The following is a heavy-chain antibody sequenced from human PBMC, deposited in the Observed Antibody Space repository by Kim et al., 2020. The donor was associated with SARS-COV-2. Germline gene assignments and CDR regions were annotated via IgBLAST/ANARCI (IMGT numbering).Heavy chain of an antibody. J-gene: IGHJ4*02. Sequence: ASVKVSCKASGYTFTSYGISWVRQAPGQGLEWMGWISAYNGNTNYAQKLQGRFTMTTDTSTSTAYMELRSLRSDDTAVYYCARDLSVFLTPRPPGYWGQGTLVTVSS. CDR3: ARDLSVFLTPRPPGY. CDR2: ISAYNGNT. D-gene: IGHD2-15*01. V-gene: IGHV1-18*04. CDR1: GYTFTSYG.